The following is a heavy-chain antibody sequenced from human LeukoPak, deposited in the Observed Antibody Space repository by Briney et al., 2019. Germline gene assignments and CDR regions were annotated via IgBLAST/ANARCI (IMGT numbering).Heavy chain of an antibody. CDR1: GFSVSHNY. J-gene: IGHJ4*02. CDR3: AKSVAAAGTTD. CDR2: ISGSGGST. D-gene: IGHD6-13*01. V-gene: IGHV3-23*01. Sequence: GGSLRLSCLVSGFSVSHNYVSWVRQAPGKGLEWVSGISGSGGSTKYADSVKGRFTVSRDNSKNTLYLQMNSLRADDTAVYYCAKSVAAAGTTDWGQGTLVTVSS.